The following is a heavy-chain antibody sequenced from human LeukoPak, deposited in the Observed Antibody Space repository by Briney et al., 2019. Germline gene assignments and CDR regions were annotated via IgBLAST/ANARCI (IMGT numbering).Heavy chain of an antibody. Sequence: ASGKVSCKASGYTFTSYDINWVRQATGQGLEWMGWMNPNSGNTGYAQKFQGRVTMTRNTSISTAYMELSSLRSEDTAVYYCARDPYDFWSGYWEGYYYGMDVWGQGTTVTVSS. J-gene: IGHJ6*02. V-gene: IGHV1-8*01. CDR2: MNPNSGNT. CDR3: ARDPYDFWSGYWEGYYYGMDV. D-gene: IGHD3-3*01. CDR1: GYTFTSYD.